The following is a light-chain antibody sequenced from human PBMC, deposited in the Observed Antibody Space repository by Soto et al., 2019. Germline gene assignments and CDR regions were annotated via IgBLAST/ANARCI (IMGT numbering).Light chain of an antibody. Sequence: QSALTQPPSASGSPGQSVTISCTGTSSDIGGYNYVSWYQQHPGTAPKLMIYEVSKRPAGVPDRFSGSKSGNTASLTVSGLQAEDEADYYCLSYAGSNLLYVFGTGTKLTVL. CDR1: SSDIGGYNY. CDR2: EVS. J-gene: IGLJ1*01. V-gene: IGLV2-8*01. CDR3: LSYAGSNLLYV.